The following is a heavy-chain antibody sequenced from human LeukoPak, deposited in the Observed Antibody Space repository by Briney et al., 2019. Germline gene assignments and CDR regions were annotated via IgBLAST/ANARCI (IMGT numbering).Heavy chain of an antibody. J-gene: IGHJ3*02. V-gene: IGHV3-21*01. D-gene: IGHD2-15*01. CDR1: GFTFSSYS. Sequence: GGSVRLSCAASGFTFSSYSMNWVRQAPGKGLEWVSSISSSSSYIYYADSVKGRFTISRDNAKNSLYLQMNSLSAEDRAVYYCASEYCCGGSCYSTAFDIWGQGTMVTVSS. CDR2: ISSSSSYI. CDR3: ASEYCCGGSCYSTAFDI.